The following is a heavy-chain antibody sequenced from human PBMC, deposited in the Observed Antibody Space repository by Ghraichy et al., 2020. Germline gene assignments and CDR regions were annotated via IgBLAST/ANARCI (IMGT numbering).Heavy chain of an antibody. V-gene: IGHV3-21*01. D-gene: IGHD3-16*02. CDR3: ARDGPPTRYYDYIWGSYRYAEGFDY. Sequence: GGSLRLSCAASGFTFSSYSMNWVRQAPGKGLEWVSSISSSSSYIYYADSVKGRFTISRDNAKNSLYLQMNSLRAEDTAVYYCARDGPPTRYYDYIWGSYRYAEGFDYWGQGTLVTVSS. CDR2: ISSSSSYI. J-gene: IGHJ4*02. CDR1: GFTFSSYS.